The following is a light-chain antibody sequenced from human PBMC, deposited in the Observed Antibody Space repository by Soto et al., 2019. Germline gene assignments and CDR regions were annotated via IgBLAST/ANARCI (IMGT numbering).Light chain of an antibody. CDR3: QQYNNWPPWT. J-gene: IGKJ1*01. V-gene: IGKV3-20*01. CDR2: STS. CDR1: QSISSSY. Sequence: EIVLTQSPGTLSLSPGERATLSCRASQSISSSYLAWYQQKLGQAPMLLIHSTSSRATGIPDRFSGSGSGTDFTLTISRLEPEDFAVYYCQQYNNWPPWTFGQGTKVEIK.